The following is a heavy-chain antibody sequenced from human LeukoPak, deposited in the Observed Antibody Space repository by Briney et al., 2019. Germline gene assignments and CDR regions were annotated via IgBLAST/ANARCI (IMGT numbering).Heavy chain of an antibody. CDR3: AHRPPAGCSGGSCYSGLDAFDI. D-gene: IGHD2-15*01. V-gene: IGHV2-5*02. CDR1: GFSLSTSGVG. CDR2: IYWDDDK. Sequence: SGPTLVNPTQTLTLTCTFSGFSLSTSGVGVGWIRQPPGKALEWLALIYWDDDKRYSPSLKSRLTITKDTSKNQVVLTMTNMDPVDTATYYCAHRPPAGCSGGSCYSGLDAFDIWGQGTMVTVSS. J-gene: IGHJ3*02.